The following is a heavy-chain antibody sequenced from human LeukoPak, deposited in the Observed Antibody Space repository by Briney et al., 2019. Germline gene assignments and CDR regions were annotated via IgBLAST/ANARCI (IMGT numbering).Heavy chain of an antibody. CDR2: IYYSGST. Sequence: SETLSLTCTVSGGSIRNYYCSWIRQPPGKGLEWVGYIYYSGSTSYSPSLKSRVTISVDTSKNQFSLKLSSVTAADTAVYYCARHFTGPGTYTPYFGMDVWGQGTTVTVSS. CDR1: GGSIRNYY. J-gene: IGHJ6*02. D-gene: IGHD3-16*01. CDR3: ARHFTGPGTYTPYFGMDV. V-gene: IGHV4-59*08.